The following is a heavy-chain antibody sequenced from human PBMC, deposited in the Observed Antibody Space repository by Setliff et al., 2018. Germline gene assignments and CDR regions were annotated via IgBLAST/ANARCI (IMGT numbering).Heavy chain of an antibody. CDR1: GYTIDSGYF. J-gene: IGHJ4*02. V-gene: IGHV4-38-2*02. CDR2: IFISGGIT. D-gene: IGHD2-15*01. CDR3: ARLGSAGFLGDY. Sequence: SETLSLTCTVSGYTIDSGYFWGWIRQPPGKGLEWIGNIFISGGITHYSPSLRSRVTIVVDTSKNQFSLKLTSVTAADTAVYYCARLGSAGFLGDYWGQGALVTVSS.